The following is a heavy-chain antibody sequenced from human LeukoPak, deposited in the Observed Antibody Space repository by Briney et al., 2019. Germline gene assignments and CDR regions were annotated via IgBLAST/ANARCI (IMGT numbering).Heavy chain of an antibody. CDR3: ARTVSGYYVDY. J-gene: IGHJ4*02. D-gene: IGHD3-22*01. V-gene: IGHV4-39*01. CDR1: GGSISSSSYY. Sequence: SETLSLTCTVSGGSISSSSYYWGWSRQPPGKGLEWIGSIYYSGSTYYNPSLKSRVTISVDTSKNQFSLKLSSVTAADTAVYYCARTVSGYYVDYWGQGTLVTVSS. CDR2: IYYSGST.